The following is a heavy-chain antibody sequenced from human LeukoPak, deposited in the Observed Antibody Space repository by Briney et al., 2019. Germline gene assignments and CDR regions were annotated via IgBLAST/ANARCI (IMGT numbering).Heavy chain of an antibody. Sequence: GGSLRLSCAASGFTFNNYGMHWVRQAPGKGLEWVAFIRYDGSNKYYPDSVKGRFTISRDNSKNTLYLQMNSLRAEDTAVYYCARGPSGYHNTGGQGTLVTVSS. V-gene: IGHV3-30*02. J-gene: IGHJ4*02. CDR3: ARGPSGYHNT. CDR2: IRYDGSNK. CDR1: GFTFNNYG. D-gene: IGHD5-12*01.